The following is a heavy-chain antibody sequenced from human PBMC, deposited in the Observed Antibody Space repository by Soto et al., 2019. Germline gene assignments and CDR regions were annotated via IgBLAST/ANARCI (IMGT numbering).Heavy chain of an antibody. CDR2: FSHTATT. CDR3: VRHSYSYRLSAHFYY. Sequence: QLQLQESGPGLVTPSETLSLTCGVSGGSISGNSYYCGWIRQPPGDGLEWVGCFSHTATTYYSPSLQGRFPRYEDASKNQFSLILSSVTAADTAVYDCVRHSYSYRLSAHFYYWGQGVLGTCSA. V-gene: IGHV4-39*01. CDR1: GGSISGNSYY. J-gene: IGHJ4*02. D-gene: IGHD5-18*01.